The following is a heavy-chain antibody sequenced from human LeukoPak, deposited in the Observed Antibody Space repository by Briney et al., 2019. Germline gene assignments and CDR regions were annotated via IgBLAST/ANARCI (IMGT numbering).Heavy chain of an antibody. CDR1: GDSISNSNW. CDR2: VYPTGST. J-gene: IGHJ4*02. CDR3: ARGPEADYYDFWSGYYYFDY. Sequence: SGTLSLTCAVSGDSISNSNWWTWIRQPPGKGLEWIGEVYPTGSTNYSPSLKGRVTISVDKSKNQFSLKLSSVTAADTAVYYCARGPEADYYDFWSGYYYFDYWGQGTLVTVSS. V-gene: IGHV4-4*02. D-gene: IGHD3-3*01.